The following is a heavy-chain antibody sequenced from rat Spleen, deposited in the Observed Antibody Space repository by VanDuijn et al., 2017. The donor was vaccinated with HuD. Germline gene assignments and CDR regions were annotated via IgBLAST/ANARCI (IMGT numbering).Heavy chain of an antibody. Sequence: QVQLKESGPGLVQTSQTLSLTCTVSGLSLTSNGVSWVRQPPGKGLEWIAAISSGGSTYYNSVFKSRLSISRDTSKSQVILKMNSLQTEDTAIYFCTRDGDSSWFAYWGQGTLVTVSS. V-gene: IGHV2S12*01. CDR2: ISSGGST. CDR1: GLSLTSNG. CDR3: TRDGDSSWFAY. D-gene: IGHD1-2*01. J-gene: IGHJ3*01.